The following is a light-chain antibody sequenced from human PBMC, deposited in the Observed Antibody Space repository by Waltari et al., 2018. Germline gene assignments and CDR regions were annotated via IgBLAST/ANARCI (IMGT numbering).Light chain of an antibody. Sequence: IQLTQSPSFLSASVGDRVTITCRASQGISSYLAWYQQKPGKAPKLLIYAASRLESGVPSRFSGIGSGTEFTLTISSLQPEDIATYFCQQLNSYPQTFGQGTKVEIK. CDR1: QGISSY. CDR2: AAS. J-gene: IGKJ1*01. CDR3: QQLNSYPQT. V-gene: IGKV1-9*01.